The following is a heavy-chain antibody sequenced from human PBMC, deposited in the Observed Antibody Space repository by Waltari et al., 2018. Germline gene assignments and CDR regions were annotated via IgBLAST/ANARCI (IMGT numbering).Heavy chain of an antibody. CDR2: IIPIFGTA. CDR1: GGTFSSYA. Sequence: QVQLVQSGAEVKKPGSSVKVSCKASGGTFSSYAISWVRQAPGQGLEWMGGIIPIFGTANYAQKFQGRVTITADESTSTAYMELSSLRSEDTAVYYCARAELSSGWYRDYYYGMDVWGQGTTVTVSS. V-gene: IGHV1-69*13. D-gene: IGHD6-19*01. J-gene: IGHJ6*02. CDR3: ARAELSSGWYRDYYYGMDV.